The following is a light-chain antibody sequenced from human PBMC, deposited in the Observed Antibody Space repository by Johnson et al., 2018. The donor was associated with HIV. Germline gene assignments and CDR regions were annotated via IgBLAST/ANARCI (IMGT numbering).Light chain of an antibody. V-gene: IGLV1-51*02. CDR1: SSNIGSNY. CDR3: GTWDTSLSASYV. J-gene: IGLJ1*01. CDR2: ENH. Sequence: QAVLTQPPSLSAAPGQRVTISFSGSSSNIGSNYVSWYQQLPGTAPRLLVYENHRRPSGIPDRFSGSNSGTSATLDITGLQTGDEADYYCGTWDTSLSASYVFGTGTKVTVL.